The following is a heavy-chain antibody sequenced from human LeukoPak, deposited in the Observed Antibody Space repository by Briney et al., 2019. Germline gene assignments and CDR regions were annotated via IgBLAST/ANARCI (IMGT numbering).Heavy chain of an antibody. D-gene: IGHD2-15*01. CDR2: INYSGST. Sequence: SETVSLTCTLSGGXLSIGGQFDSWLRQHPETGLEWIGYINYSGSTYYNPSFRSRAVISVDTSKNQFYLKVKSRTAGDTAVYFCARDQTWASCLDSWGQGLLVPVSS. CDR1: GGXLSIGGQF. CDR3: ARDQTWASCLDS. J-gene: IGHJ5*01. V-gene: IGHV4-31*03.